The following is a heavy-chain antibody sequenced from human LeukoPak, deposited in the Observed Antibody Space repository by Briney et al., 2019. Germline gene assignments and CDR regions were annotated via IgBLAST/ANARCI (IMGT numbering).Heavy chain of an antibody. CDR2: IYYSGST. D-gene: IGHD2-21*02. J-gene: IGHJ4*02. Sequence: PSQTLSLTCTVSGGSISSGGYYWSWIRQHPGKGLEWIGYIYYSGSTYYNLSLKSRVTISVDTSKNQFSLKLSSVTAADTAVYYCARGPYCGGDCYSADYWGQGTLVTVSS. V-gene: IGHV4-31*03. CDR3: ARGPYCGGDCYSADY. CDR1: GGSISSGGYY.